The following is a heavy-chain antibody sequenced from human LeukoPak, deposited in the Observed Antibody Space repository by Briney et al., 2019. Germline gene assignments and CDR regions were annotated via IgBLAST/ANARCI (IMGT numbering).Heavy chain of an antibody. J-gene: IGHJ5*02. CDR1: GYTFTSYG. CDR3: ARDYCSGGSCYSNWFDP. V-gene: IGHV1-18*01. D-gene: IGHD2-15*01. Sequence: ASVKVSCKASGYTFTSYGISWVRQAPGQGREWMGWISAYNGNTNYAQKLQGRVTMTTDTSTSTAYMELRSLRSDDTAVYYCARDYCSGGSCYSNWFDPWGQGTLVTVSS. CDR2: ISAYNGNT.